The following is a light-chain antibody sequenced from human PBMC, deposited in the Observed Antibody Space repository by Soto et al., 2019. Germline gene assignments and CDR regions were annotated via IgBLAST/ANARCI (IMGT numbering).Light chain of an antibody. J-gene: IGKJ4*01. V-gene: IGKV1-39*01. CDR2: AAS. CDR3: QQSYITPPLT. Sequence: DIQMTQSPSSLSASVGDLVTITCRASQSISTYLNWYQQKPGKAPKLLIYAASSLQSGVPSRFSASGSGTDFTLTISSLQPEDFATYYCQQSYITPPLTFGGGTKVDIK. CDR1: QSISTY.